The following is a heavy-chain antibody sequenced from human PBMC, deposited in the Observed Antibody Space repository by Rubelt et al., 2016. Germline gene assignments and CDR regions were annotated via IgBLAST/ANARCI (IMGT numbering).Heavy chain of an antibody. CDR3: ALDIRNAYNNSVQYFGMDV. V-gene: IGHV3-23*04. Sequence: VQLVESGGGVVQPGRSLRLSCAASGFTFSSQTMSWVRQAPGKGLEWVSGISGSGGTTQYADSVEGRITISRDNSKNTLELQMNRLRADVTAVYSYALDIRNAYNNSVQYFGMDVWRQGTAGTVSS. D-gene: IGHD4-11*01. CDR1: GFTFSSQT. CDR2: ISGSGGTT. J-gene: IGHJ6*02.